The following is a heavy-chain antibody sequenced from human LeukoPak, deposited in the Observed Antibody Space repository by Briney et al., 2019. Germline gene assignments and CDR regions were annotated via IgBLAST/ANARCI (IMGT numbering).Heavy chain of an antibody. CDR2: IYTSGST. D-gene: IGHD6-13*01. V-gene: IGHV4-4*07. J-gene: IGHJ4*02. CDR1: GGSISSYY. Sequence: SETLSLTCTVSGGSISSYYWSWIRQPAGKGLEWIGRIYTSGSTNYNPSLKSRVTMSVDTSKNQFSLKLSSVTAADTAVYYCARMTAAAVATPFFDYWGQGTLVTVSS. CDR3: ARMTAAAVATPFFDY.